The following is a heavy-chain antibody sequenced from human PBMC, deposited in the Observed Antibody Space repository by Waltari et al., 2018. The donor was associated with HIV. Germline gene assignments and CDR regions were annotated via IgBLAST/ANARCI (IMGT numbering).Heavy chain of an antibody. V-gene: IGHV4-39*01. Sequence: QLQLQESGPGLVTPSETLSLTCTVSGGSISSSSYYWGWIRQPPGKGLEWIGSIYYSGSTYYNPSLKSRVTISVDTSKNQFSLKLSSVTAADTAVYYCARHRVAGWFDPWGQGTLVTVSS. CDR1: GGSISSSSYY. CDR3: ARHRVAGWFDP. CDR2: IYYSGST. D-gene: IGHD6-19*01. J-gene: IGHJ5*02.